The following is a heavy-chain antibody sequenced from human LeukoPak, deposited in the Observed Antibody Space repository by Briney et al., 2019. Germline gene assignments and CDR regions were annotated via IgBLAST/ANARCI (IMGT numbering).Heavy chain of an antibody. J-gene: IGHJ4*02. CDR3: VKARLGYCSGGSCLGFDY. CDR1: RFTFSGYA. Sequence: GRSLRLSCSASRFTFSGYAMPWVRQAPGKGLEYVSGISSNGGSTYSADSVKGRFTISRDNSKNTLYVQMSSLRAEDTAVYYCVKARLGYCSGGSCLGFDYWGQGTLVTVSS. CDR2: ISSNGGST. V-gene: IGHV3-64*05. D-gene: IGHD2-15*01.